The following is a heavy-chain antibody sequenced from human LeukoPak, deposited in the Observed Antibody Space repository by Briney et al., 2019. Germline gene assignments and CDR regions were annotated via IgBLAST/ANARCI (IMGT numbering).Heavy chain of an antibody. Sequence: GGSLRLSCAAPGFTFSSYWMHWVRQAPGKGLVWVSLINSDGSTTTYADSVKGRFTISRDNAKNTLYLQMNSLRAEDTALYYRARGGSYNEFDYWGQGTLVTVSS. CDR2: INSDGSTT. CDR1: GFTFSSYW. V-gene: IGHV3-74*01. J-gene: IGHJ4*02. CDR3: ARGGSYNEFDY. D-gene: IGHD1-1*01.